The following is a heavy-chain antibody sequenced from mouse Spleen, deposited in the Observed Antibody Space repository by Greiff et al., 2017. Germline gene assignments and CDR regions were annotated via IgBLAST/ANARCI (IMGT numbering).Heavy chain of an antibody. V-gene: IGHV1-66*01. CDR1: GYSFTSYY. CDR3: ARGDYGSSDY. CDR2: IYPGSGNT. J-gene: IGHJ2*01. D-gene: IGHD1-1*01. Sequence: QVQLKQSGPELVKPGASVKISCKASGYSFTSYYIHWVKQRPGQGLEWIGWIYPGSGNTKYNEKFKGKATLTADTSSSTAYMQLSSLTSEDSAVYYCARGDYGSSDYWGQGTTLTVSS.